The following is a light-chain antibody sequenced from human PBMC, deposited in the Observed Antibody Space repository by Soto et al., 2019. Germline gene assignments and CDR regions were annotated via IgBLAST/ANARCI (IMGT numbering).Light chain of an antibody. CDR3: CSYAGSYTYV. CDR2: DVS. Sequence: QSALTQPRSVSGSPGQSVTISCTGTSSDVGGYNYVSWYQQNPGKAPKLMIYDVSKRPSGVPDRFSGSKSGNTASLTISGLQAEDEADYYCCSYAGSYTYVFGTGTKLTDL. CDR1: SSDVGGYNY. V-gene: IGLV2-11*01. J-gene: IGLJ1*01.